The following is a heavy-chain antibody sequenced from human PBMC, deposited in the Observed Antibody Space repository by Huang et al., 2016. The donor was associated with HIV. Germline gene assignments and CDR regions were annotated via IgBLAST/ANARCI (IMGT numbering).Heavy chain of an antibody. Sequence: QVQLVQSGAEVKRPGASVKVSCKASGYTFASYAMHWVRQAPGPRLEWMGWSPACNCNTKYSQKFHGRVTITRDTSANTADMELTSLRSEDTAVYYCARVPLLTIYTIDYYFDFWGQGTLVTVSS. V-gene: IGHV1-3*01. CDR3: ARVPLLTIYTIDYYFDF. D-gene: IGHD2-8*01. CDR2: SPACNCNT. CDR1: GYTFASYA. J-gene: IGHJ4*02.